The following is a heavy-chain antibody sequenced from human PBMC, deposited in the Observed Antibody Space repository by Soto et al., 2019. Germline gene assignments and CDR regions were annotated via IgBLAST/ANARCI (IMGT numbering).Heavy chain of an antibody. Sequence: WETVALGCTVSGGCSGREYWSWVRQPPGKGLEWIGYIYYSGSTNYNPSLKSRVTISVDTSKNQFSLKLSSVTAADTAVYYCASGGAYLLDYWGQGTLVTVSS. CDR3: ASGGAYLLDY. V-gene: IGHV4-59*01. J-gene: IGHJ4*02. CDR1: GGCSGREY. D-gene: IGHD3-16*02. CDR2: IYYSGST.